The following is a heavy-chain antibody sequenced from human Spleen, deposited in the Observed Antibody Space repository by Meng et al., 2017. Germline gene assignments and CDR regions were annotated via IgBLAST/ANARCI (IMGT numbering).Heavy chain of an antibody. CDR2: IYYTGSS. CDR1: GGSIGGYY. J-gene: IGHJ6*02. Sequence: SETLSLTCTVSGGSIGGYYWSWIRRPPGKGLEWIGYIYYTGSSNYSPSLKSRVTISVDTSKNQFSLKLTSVTAADTAVYYCARSEDYTGNALSHGMAVWGQGTTVTVSS. V-gene: IGHV4-59*01. D-gene: IGHD4-23*01. CDR3: ARSEDYTGNALSHGMAV.